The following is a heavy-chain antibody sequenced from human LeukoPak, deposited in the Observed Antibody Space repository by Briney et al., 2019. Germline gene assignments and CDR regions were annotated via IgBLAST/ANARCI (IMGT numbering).Heavy chain of an antibody. V-gene: IGHV5-51*01. Sequence: GESLKISCKGSGYSFTSYWIGCVRQIPGKGLEWMGIIYPGDSDTRYSPSFQGQVTISADKSISTAYLQWSSLKASDTAMYYCARQVNWNYGGFDYWGQGTLVTVSS. CDR3: ARQVNWNYGGFDY. CDR2: IYPGDSDT. CDR1: GYSFTSYW. D-gene: IGHD1-7*01. J-gene: IGHJ4*02.